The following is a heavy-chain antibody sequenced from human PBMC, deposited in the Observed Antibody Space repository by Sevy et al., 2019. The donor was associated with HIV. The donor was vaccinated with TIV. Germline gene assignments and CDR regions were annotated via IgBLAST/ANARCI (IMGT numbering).Heavy chain of an antibody. Sequence: GGSLRLSCAASGFTFSSYAMHWVRQAPGKGLEWVAVISYDGSNKYYADSVKGRFTISRDNSKNTLYLQMNSLRAEDTAVYYCARELLGLLEFLSFGMDVWGQGTTVTVSS. CDR3: ARELLGLLEFLSFGMDV. J-gene: IGHJ6*02. CDR1: GFTFSSYA. CDR2: ISYDGSNK. D-gene: IGHD3-3*01. V-gene: IGHV3-30-3*01.